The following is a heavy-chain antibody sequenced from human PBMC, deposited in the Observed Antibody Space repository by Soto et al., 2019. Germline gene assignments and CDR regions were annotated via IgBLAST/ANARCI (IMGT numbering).Heavy chain of an antibody. D-gene: IGHD3-9*01. CDR2: IKSKTDGGTT. CDR3: TTGYYDILTGYYDDAFDI. V-gene: IGHV3-15*01. Sequence: GGSLRLSCAASGFTFSNAWMSWVRQAPGKGLEWVGRIKSKTDGGTTDYAEPVKGRFTISRDDSKNTLYLQMNSLKTEDTAVYYCTTGYYDILTGYYDDAFDIWGQGTMVTVSS. J-gene: IGHJ3*02. CDR1: GFTFSNAW.